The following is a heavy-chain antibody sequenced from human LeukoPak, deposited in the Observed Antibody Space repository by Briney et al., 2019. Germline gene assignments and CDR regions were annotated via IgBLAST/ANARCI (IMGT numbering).Heavy chain of an antibody. V-gene: IGHV3-30*02. Sequence: GGSLRLSCAASGITFSSYGMHWVRQAPGKGLEWVAFIRYDASASYYADSVKGRFTISRDNSKNTLSLQMNSLRAEDTGVYYCARPGRKYYGSGNYSFFDYWGQGTLVTVSS. J-gene: IGHJ4*02. CDR3: ARPGRKYYGSGNYSFFDY. CDR1: GITFSSYG. D-gene: IGHD3-10*01. CDR2: IRYDASAS.